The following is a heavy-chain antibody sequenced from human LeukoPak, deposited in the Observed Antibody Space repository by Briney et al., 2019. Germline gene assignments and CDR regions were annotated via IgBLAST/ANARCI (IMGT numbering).Heavy chain of an antibody. CDR2: IYSGGGT. J-gene: IGHJ4*02. CDR3: ARTSGSSWYEDHFDY. CDR1: GFTVSSNY. D-gene: IGHD6-13*01. Sequence: GGSLRLSCAVSGFTVSSNYMSWVRQAPGKGLEWVSVIYSGGGTYYADSVKGRFTISRDSSKNTLYLQMNSLRAEDTAVYYCARTSGSSWYEDHFDYWGQGTLVTVSS. V-gene: IGHV3-53*01.